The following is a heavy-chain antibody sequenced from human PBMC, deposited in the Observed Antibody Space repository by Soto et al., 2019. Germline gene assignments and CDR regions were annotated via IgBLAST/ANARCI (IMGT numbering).Heavy chain of an antibody. D-gene: IGHD3-10*02. CDR3: ARDKRSLYVHYYYYGMDV. CDR1: GFTFSSYE. V-gene: IGHV3-48*03. CDR2: ISSSGSTI. Sequence: HPGGSLRLSCAASGFTFSSYEMNWVRQAPGKGLEWVSYISSSGSTIYYADSVKGRFTISRDNAKNSLYLQMNSLRAEDTAVYYCARDKRSLYVHYYYYGMDVWGQGTTVTVSS. J-gene: IGHJ6*02.